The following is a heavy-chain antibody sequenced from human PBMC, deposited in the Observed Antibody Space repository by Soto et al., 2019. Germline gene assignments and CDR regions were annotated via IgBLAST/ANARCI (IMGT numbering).Heavy chain of an antibody. V-gene: IGHV1-46*01. D-gene: IGHD3-22*01. CDR1: GYTFTSHY. CDR3: ARDQVGITMIGPMDV. CDR2: INPSGGST. J-gene: IGHJ6*02. Sequence: GASVKVSCKASGYTFTSHYMHWVRQAPGQGLEWMGIINPSGGSTSYAQKFQGRVSMTRDTSTSTVYMELSSLRSEDTAVYYCARDQVGITMIGPMDVWGQGTTVTVSS.